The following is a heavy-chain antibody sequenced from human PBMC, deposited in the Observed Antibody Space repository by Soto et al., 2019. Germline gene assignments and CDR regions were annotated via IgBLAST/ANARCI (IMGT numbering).Heavy chain of an antibody. Sequence: GESLKISCNGSGYTFTSYWIGWVRQMPGEGLEWLGVIYPGDSDTRYSPSFQGQVTISADKSISTAYLQWSSLKASDTAMYYCATGVAGYAFDIWGQGTMVTVSS. CDR3: ATGVAGYAFDI. CDR2: IYPGDSDT. J-gene: IGHJ3*02. D-gene: IGHD6-19*01. V-gene: IGHV5-51*01. CDR1: GYTFTSYW.